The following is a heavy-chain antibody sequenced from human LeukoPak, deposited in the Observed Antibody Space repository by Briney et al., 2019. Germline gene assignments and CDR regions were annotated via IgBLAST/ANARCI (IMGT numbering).Heavy chain of an antibody. V-gene: IGHV3-23*01. CDR1: GFTFSSYA. CDR2: ISGSGGST. J-gene: IGHJ4*02. D-gene: IGHD6-19*01. Sequence: PGGSLRLSCAASGFTFSSYAMSWVRQAPGKGLEWVSAISGSGGSTYYADSVKGRFTISRDNSKNTLYPQMNSLRAEDTAVYYCAKASSGWYYFDYWGQGTLVTVSS. CDR3: AKASSGWYYFDY.